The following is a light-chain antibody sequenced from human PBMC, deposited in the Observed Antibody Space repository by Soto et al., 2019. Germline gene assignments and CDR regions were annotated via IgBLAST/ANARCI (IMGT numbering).Light chain of an antibody. CDR3: QQYNNWPGWT. J-gene: IGKJ1*01. CDR2: DAS. CDR1: QSVSSN. V-gene: IGKV3-15*01. Sequence: EIVMTQSPATLSVSPGERATLSCRASQSVSSNLSWYQQKPGQAPRPLIYDASTRATGIPARFSGSGSGTEFTLTISSLQYEDFAVYYCQQYNNWPGWTFGQGTKVDIK.